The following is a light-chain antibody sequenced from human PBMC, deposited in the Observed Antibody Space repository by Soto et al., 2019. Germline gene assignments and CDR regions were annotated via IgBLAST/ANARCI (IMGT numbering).Light chain of an antibody. CDR1: QSLLYSDGNTY. J-gene: IGKJ5*01. CDR3: LQGTHWPIT. Sequence: DVVMTQSPLSLPVTLGQPASISCRSSQSLLYSDGNTYLSWFQQRPGQSPRRLIYTVSNRDSRVPDRFSGSGSGTDFTLIISRVEAEDVGVYFCLQGTHWPITFGQGTRLEIK. CDR2: TVS. V-gene: IGKV2-30*01.